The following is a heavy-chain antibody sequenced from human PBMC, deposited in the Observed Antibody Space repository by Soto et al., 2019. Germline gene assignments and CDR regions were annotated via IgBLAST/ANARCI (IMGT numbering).Heavy chain of an antibody. CDR1: GFTFSSYA. J-gene: IGHJ3*02. D-gene: IGHD6-13*01. CDR2: ISGSGGST. Sequence: GGSLRLSCAASGFTFSSYAMNWVRQAPGEGLEWVSAISGSGGSTYYADSVKGRFTISRDNSKNTRYLQMNSLRAEDTAVYYCAKDIGGSSWYVDAFDIWGQGTMVTVSS. CDR3: AKDIGGSSWYVDAFDI. V-gene: IGHV3-23*01.